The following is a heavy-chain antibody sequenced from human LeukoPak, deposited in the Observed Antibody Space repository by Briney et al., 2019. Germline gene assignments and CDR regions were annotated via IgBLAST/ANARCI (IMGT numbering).Heavy chain of an antibody. J-gene: IGHJ4*02. CDR3: ARDGGSQWGQLLYFDY. CDR2: ISSSSSYI. Sequence: GGSLRLSCAASGFTFSSNSMNWVRQAPGKGLEWVSSISSSSSYIYYADSVKGRFTISRDNAKNSLYLQMNSLRAEDTAVYYCARDGGSQWGQLLYFDYWGQGTLVTVSS. V-gene: IGHV3-21*01. CDR1: GFTFSSNS. D-gene: IGHD2-2*02.